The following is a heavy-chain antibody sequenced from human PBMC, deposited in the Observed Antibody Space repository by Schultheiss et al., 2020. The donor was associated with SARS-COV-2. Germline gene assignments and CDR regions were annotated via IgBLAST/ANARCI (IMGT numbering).Heavy chain of an antibody. V-gene: IGHV3-7*01. J-gene: IGHJ4*02. CDR2: IKQDGSEK. D-gene: IGHD4-11*01. Sequence: GGSLRLSCVGTGFTFSNYWMSWVRQAPGKGLEWVANIKQDGSEKNHVDSVKGRFTISRDNAKNSLYLQMNSLRAEDTAVYYCARDSSTTVTTPFDYWGQGTLVTVSS. CDR3: ARDSSTTVTTPFDY. CDR1: GFTFSNYW.